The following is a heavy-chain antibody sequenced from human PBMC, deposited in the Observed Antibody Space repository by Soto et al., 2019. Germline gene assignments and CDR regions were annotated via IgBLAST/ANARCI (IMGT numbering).Heavy chain of an antibody. CDR3: ARTSPYAPDYYYYGMDV. V-gene: IGHV3-33*01. J-gene: IGHJ6*02. D-gene: IGHD2-2*01. CDR1: GFTFSSYG. Sequence: QVQLVESGGGVVQPGRSLRLSCAASGFTFSSYGMHWVRQAPGKGLEWGAVIWYDGSNKYYADSVKGRFTISRDNSKNTLYLQMNSLRAEDTAVYYCARTSPYAPDYYYYGMDVWGQGTTVTVSS. CDR2: IWYDGSNK.